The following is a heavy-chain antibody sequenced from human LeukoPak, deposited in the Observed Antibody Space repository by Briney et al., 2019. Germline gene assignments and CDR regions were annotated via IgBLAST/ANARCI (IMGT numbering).Heavy chain of an antibody. V-gene: IGHV3-11*01. CDR3: ARGYNWNYWYFDY. D-gene: IGHD1-7*01. CDR1: GFTFSDYY. CDR2: ISSSGSTI. Sequence: GGSLRPSCAASGFTFSDYYMSWIRQAPGKGLEWVSYISSSGSTIYYADSAKGRFTISRDNAKNSLYLQMNSLRAEDTAVYYCARGYNWNYWYFDYWGQGTLVTVSS. J-gene: IGHJ4*02.